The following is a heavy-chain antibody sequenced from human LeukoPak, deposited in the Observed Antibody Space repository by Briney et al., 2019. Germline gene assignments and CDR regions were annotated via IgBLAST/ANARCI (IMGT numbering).Heavy chain of an antibody. J-gene: IGHJ4*02. CDR1: GYTFSGYH. CDR3: ARARKTRNIYGDYVFLFDY. D-gene: IGHD4-17*01. Sequence: ASVKVSCKASGYTFSGYHMHWVRQAPGHRLEWMGWINPNSGDTKYAQNFRGRVTMTRDTSLSTAYMDLSRLRSDDTALYYCARARKTRNIYGDYVFLFDYWGQGTLVTVSS. V-gene: IGHV1-2*02. CDR2: INPNSGDT.